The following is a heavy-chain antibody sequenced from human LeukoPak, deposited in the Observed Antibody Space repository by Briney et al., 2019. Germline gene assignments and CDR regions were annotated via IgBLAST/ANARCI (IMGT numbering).Heavy chain of an antibody. J-gene: IGHJ4*02. CDR1: GGSISSGGYY. V-gene: IGHV4-30-2*01. Sequence: PSETLSLTCTVSGGSISSGGYYWSWIRQPPGKGLEWIGYIYHSGSTYYNPSLKSRVTISVDRSKNQFSLKLSSVTAADTAVYYCARASIPAATNFDYWGQGTLVTVSS. D-gene: IGHD2-2*01. CDR2: IYHSGST. CDR3: ARASIPAATNFDY.